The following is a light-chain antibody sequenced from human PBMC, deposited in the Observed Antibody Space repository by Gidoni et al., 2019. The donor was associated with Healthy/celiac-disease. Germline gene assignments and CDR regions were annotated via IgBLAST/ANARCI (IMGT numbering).Light chain of an antibody. CDR1: KLGDKY. CDR3: QALDSSTAV. J-gene: IGLJ2*01. V-gene: IGLV3-1*01. CDR2: QDS. Sequence: THSLSVSVSPGQTASIPCSGNKLGDKYACWYQQKPGQSPVLVIYQDSKRPSGIPGRISGSNSGNTDTLTISGTQAMDEADYYCQALDSSTAVFGGGTKLTVL.